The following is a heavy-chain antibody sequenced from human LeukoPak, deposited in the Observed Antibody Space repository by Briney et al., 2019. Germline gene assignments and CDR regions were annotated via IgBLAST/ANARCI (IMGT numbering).Heavy chain of an antibody. J-gene: IGHJ5*02. V-gene: IGHV3-23*01. CDR2: ISDSGGST. D-gene: IGHD3-3*02. CDR3: AKAVLATSITSWFDP. Sequence: GGSLRLSCAASGFTFSSYAMNWVRQAPGKGLEWVSSISDSGGSTYYADSVKGRFTNSRDSSKSTLYLQMNSLRVEDTAVYYCAKAVLATSITSWFDPWGQGTLVTVSS. CDR1: GFTFSSYA.